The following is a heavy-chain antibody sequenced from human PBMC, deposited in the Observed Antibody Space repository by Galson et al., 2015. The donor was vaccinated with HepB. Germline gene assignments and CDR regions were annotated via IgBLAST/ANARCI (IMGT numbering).Heavy chain of an antibody. CDR1: GGSISSYY. V-gene: IGHV4-59*08. D-gene: IGHD1-26*01. Sequence: ETLSLTCTVSGGSISSYYWSWIRQPPGKGLEWIGYIYYSGSTNYNPSLKSRVTISVDTSKNQFSLKLSSVTAADTAVYYCAGRGPTSGSYYYRGRNDAFDIWGQGTMVTVSS. CDR3: AGRGPTSGSYYYRGRNDAFDI. CDR2: IYYSGST. J-gene: IGHJ3*02.